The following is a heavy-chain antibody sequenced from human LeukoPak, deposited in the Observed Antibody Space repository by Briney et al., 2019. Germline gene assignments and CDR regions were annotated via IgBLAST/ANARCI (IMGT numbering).Heavy chain of an antibody. Sequence: PGRSLRLSCAASGFTFDDYAMHWVRQAPGKGLEWVSGISWNSGSIGYADPVKGRFTISRDNAKNSLYLQMNSLRAEDTALYYCAAQTGTTDYWGQGTLVTVSS. CDR2: ISWNSGSI. D-gene: IGHD1-1*01. V-gene: IGHV3-9*01. CDR3: AAQTGTTDY. J-gene: IGHJ4*02. CDR1: GFTFDDYA.